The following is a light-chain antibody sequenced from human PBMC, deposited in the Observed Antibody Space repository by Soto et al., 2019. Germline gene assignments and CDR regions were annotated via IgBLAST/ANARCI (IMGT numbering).Light chain of an antibody. CDR1: SSDVGSYNR. Sequence: QSALTQPPSVSGPPGQSVTISCTGASSDVGSYNRVSWYQQFPATAPKLLIYEVSNRPSGVPDRFSGSKSGNTASLTISGLQAEDEADYYCSSYTSGSTYVFGTGTKVTVL. V-gene: IGLV2-18*02. CDR2: EVS. CDR3: SSYTSGSTYV. J-gene: IGLJ1*01.